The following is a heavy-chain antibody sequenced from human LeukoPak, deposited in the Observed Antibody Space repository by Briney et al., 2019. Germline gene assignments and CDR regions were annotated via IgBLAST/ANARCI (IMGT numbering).Heavy chain of an antibody. J-gene: IGHJ2*01. V-gene: IGHV3-23*01. D-gene: IGHD6-13*01. CDR3: AKDRGIQQYSSSTFDL. Sequence: PGGSLRLSCAASGFTFSSYAMSWVRQAPEKGLEWVSTISGRGGSTYYADSVKGRFTISRDNSKNTLYLQMNSLRAEDTAVYYCAKDRGIQQYSSSTFDLWGRGTLVTVSS. CDR1: GFTFSSYA. CDR2: ISGRGGST.